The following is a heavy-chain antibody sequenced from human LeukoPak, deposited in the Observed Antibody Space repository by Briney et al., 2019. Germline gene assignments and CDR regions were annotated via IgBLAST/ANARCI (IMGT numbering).Heavy chain of an antibody. J-gene: IGHJ4*02. V-gene: IGHV4-39*07. Sequence: SETLSLTCTVSGGSISSSSYYWGWIRQPPGKGLERIGSIYYSGSTYYNPSLKSRVTISVDTSKNQFSLKLSSVTAADTAVYYCARVDYYDSSGYYYWGQGTLVTVSS. CDR2: IYYSGST. D-gene: IGHD3-22*01. CDR3: ARVDYYDSSGYYY. CDR1: GGSISSSSYY.